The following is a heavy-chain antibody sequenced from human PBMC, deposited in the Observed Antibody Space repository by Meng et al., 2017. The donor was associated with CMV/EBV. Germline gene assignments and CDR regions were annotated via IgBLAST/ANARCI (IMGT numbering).Heavy chain of an antibody. CDR1: GGSISSYY. Sequence: SETLSLTCTVSGGSISSYYWSWIRQPPGKGLEWIGYIYYSGSTNYNPSLKSRVTISVDTSKNQFSLKLSSVTAADTAVYYCARALAVAGPYFDYWGQGMLVTVSS. D-gene: IGHD6-19*01. V-gene: IGHV4-59*01. CDR2: IYYSGST. J-gene: IGHJ4*02. CDR3: ARALAVAGPYFDY.